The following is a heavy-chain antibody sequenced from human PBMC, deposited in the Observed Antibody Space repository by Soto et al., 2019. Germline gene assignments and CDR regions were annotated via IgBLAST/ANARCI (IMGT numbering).Heavy chain of an antibody. V-gene: IGHV1-18*04. J-gene: IGHJ4*02. CDR3: ARDDYDSSGYVDY. Sequence: AFVKVSRKASGYTFTSYGMSRVRQAPGQGLEWMGWISAYNGNTNYAQKLQGRVTMTTDTHTSTAYMDLRSLRSDETAVYYCARDDYDSSGYVDYWGQGTLVTLSS. CDR2: ISAYNGNT. CDR1: GYTFTSYG. D-gene: IGHD3-22*01.